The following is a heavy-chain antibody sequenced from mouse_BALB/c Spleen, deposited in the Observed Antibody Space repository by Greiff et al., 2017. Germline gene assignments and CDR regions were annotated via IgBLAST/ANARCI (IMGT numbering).Heavy chain of an antibody. J-gene: IGHJ4*01. CDR2: IDPANGNT. D-gene: IGHD2-10*01. Sequence: EVQLQESGAELVKPGASVKLSCTASGFNIKDTYMHWVKQRPEQGLEWIGRIDPANGNTKYDPKFQGKATITADTSSNTAYLQLSSLTSEDSAVYFCATAYYGNYAAMDDWGQGTSVTVSS. CDR1: GFNIKDTY. CDR3: ATAYYGNYAAMDD. V-gene: IGHV14-3*02.